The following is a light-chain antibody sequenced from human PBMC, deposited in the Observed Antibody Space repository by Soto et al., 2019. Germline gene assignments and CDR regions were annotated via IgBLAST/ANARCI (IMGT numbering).Light chain of an antibody. CDR2: DVS. J-gene: IGLJ1*01. CDR1: SRDIGFYNY. CDR3: SSYTTRSTYV. Sequence: QSALTQPASVSGSPGQSLTISCTGTSRDIGFYNYVSWYQQYPGNAPKLIIFDVSNRPSGVSGRFSGSKSGNTPSLTISGLLPEDGADYYCSSYTTRSTYVFGSGTKVTVL. V-gene: IGLV2-14*03.